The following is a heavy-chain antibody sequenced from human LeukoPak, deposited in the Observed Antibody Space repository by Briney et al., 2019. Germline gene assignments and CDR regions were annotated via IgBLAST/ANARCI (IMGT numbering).Heavy chain of an antibody. J-gene: IGHJ4*02. D-gene: IGHD2-15*01. CDR2: LNEDGTVK. CDR3: ANVPRSTVSY. V-gene: IGHV3-7*01. Sequence: PGGSLRLSCAASGFSFTTNWMHGVRQTPGKRLEWVAELNEDGTVKYYVDSVKGRFTISRDNAKNSLYLQMNRLRAEDTGVYFCANVPRSTVSYWGRGTLVTVSS. CDR1: GFSFTTNW.